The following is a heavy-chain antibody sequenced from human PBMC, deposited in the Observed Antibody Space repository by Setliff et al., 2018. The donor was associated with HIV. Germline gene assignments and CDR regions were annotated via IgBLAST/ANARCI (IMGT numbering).Heavy chain of an antibody. Sequence: GGSLRLSCAASGFTFSSYWMSWVRQAPGKGLEWVANIKQDGSEKYYVDSVKGRFTISRDNAKNTLYLQMNSLRAEDTALYYCSLGYCSGGSCYSDPEVAFDVWGQGTMVTVSS. J-gene: IGHJ3*01. CDR1: GFTFSSYW. CDR2: IKQDGSEK. CDR3: SLGYCSGGSCYSDPEVAFDV. V-gene: IGHV3-7*01. D-gene: IGHD2-15*01.